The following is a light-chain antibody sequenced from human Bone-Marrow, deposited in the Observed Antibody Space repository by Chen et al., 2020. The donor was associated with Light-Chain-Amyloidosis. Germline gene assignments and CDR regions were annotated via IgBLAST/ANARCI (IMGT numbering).Light chain of an antibody. CDR1: QTVSRY. Sequence: DSQLTQFPSSLSASVGDRVTITCRASQTVSRYLNWYQQKPGKAPRLLIYAASNLQSGVPARFSRSGYGTDFTLTISSLQLEDFATYYCEQSYSSPLTFGGGTRVEIK. J-gene: IGKJ4*01. CDR3: EQSYSSPLT. CDR2: AAS. V-gene: IGKV1-39*01.